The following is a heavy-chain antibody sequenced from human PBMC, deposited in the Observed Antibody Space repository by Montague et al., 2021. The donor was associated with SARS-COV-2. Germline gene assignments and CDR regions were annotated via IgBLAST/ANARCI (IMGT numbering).Heavy chain of an antibody. Sequence: SETLSLTCAVYSGSFSDYYWTWIRQPPGKGLEWIGEINHSGSINYNPSLKSRVGISVDTSKNQFSLKLTSVTAADTAVYYCARGASTIAMIVVVFTGAGWYFDLWGRGTLVTVSS. CDR3: ARGASTIAMIVVVFTGAGWYFDL. CDR1: SGSFSDYY. V-gene: IGHV4-34*01. D-gene: IGHD3-22*01. CDR2: INHSGSI. J-gene: IGHJ2*01.